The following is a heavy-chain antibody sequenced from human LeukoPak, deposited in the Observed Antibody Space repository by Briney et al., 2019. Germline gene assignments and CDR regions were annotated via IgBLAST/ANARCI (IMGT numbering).Heavy chain of an antibody. V-gene: IGHV4-59*08. D-gene: IGHD6-19*01. CDR3: ARHSSSGWYGQAPYNWFYP. CDR1: GGSISSYY. CDR2: IYYSGST. J-gene: IGHJ5*02. Sequence: PSETLSLTCTASGGSISSYYWSWIRQPPGKGLEWIGYIYYSGSTNYNPSLKSRVTISVDTSKNQSSLKLSSVTAADTAVYYCARHSSSGWYGQAPYNWFYPWGQGTLVTVSS.